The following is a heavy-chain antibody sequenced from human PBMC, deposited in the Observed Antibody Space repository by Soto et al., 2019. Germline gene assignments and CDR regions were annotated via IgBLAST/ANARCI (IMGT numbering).Heavy chain of an antibody. CDR1: GYSFTDYH. D-gene: IGHD2-8*01. Sequence: GASVKVSCKASGYSFTDYHIHWVRHAPEQGPEWLGPINLKSGGTSTAQKFQGWVTMTRYRSISTVYMELTRLRSDDTAVYFCARGHSTDCSNGVCSFFYNHEMDVWGQGTTVTVSS. CDR2: INLKSGGT. V-gene: IGHV1-2*04. CDR3: ARGHSTDCSNGVCSFFYNHEMDV. J-gene: IGHJ6*02.